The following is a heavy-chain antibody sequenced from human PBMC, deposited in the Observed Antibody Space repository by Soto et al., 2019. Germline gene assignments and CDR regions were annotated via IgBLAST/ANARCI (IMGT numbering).Heavy chain of an antibody. J-gene: IGHJ6*02. CDR3: ARDPSIVLVPAATYYYYYYGMDV. CDR2: IKQDGSEK. D-gene: IGHD2-2*01. V-gene: IGHV3-7*01. CDR1: GFTFSSYW. Sequence: TGGSLRLSCAASGFTFSSYWRSWVRQAPGKGLEWVANIKQDGSEKYYVDSVKGRFTISRDNAKKSLYLQMNSLRAEDTAVYYCARDPSIVLVPAATYYYYYYGMDVWGQGTTVTVSS.